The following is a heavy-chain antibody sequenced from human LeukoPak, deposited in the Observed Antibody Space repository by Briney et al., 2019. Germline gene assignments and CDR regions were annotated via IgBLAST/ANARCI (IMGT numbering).Heavy chain of an antibody. CDR3: AKVDPPMLEGVRGATFHV. J-gene: IGHJ3*01. V-gene: IGHV1-18*01. CDR1: GYSFSNFG. D-gene: IGHD3-10*01. CDR2: TSPYGETP. Sequence: GAAVKVSCKTSGYSFSNFGIAWVRQAPGQGLAWLGWTSPYGETPTYAQEFQGRVTMTIDTSTTTGYLELSSLTSDDTAMYYCAKVDPPMLEGVRGATFHVWGEGTMVIVSS.